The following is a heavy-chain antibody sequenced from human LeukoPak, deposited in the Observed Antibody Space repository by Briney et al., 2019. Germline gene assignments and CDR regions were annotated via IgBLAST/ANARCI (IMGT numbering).Heavy chain of an antibody. V-gene: IGHV3-23*01. CDR3: AKDVDYVWGTYHLYYFDS. Sequence: GGSLRLSCAASGFTFSNYAMSWVRQAPGKGLEWVSGVSGSDGTTYCADSVKGRFTISRDNSKNMLYLQMNSLRAEDTAVYYCAKDVDYVWGTYHLYYFDSWGQGSLVTVSS. CDR1: GFTFSNYA. J-gene: IGHJ4*02. CDR2: VSGSDGTT. D-gene: IGHD3-16*02.